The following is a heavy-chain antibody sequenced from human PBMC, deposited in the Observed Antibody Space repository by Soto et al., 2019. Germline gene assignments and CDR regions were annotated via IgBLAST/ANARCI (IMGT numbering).Heavy chain of an antibody. Sequence: SETLSLTCTVSGGSVSSGSDYWSWIRQPPGRGLEWIGYIYNSGSTDYNTSLKSRVTISVDTSKNQFSLKLSSVTAADTAVYYCARERTLQSVGGIFAVPDYWGQGTLVTVSS. J-gene: IGHJ4*02. CDR2: IYNSGST. CDR3: ARERTLQSVGGIFAVPDY. V-gene: IGHV4-61*01. CDR1: GGSVSSGSDY. D-gene: IGHD2-15*01.